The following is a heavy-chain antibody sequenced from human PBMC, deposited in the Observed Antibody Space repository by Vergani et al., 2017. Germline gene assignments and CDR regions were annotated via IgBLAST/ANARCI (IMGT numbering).Heavy chain of an antibody. CDR3: ARDRLEYSSADDAFDI. CDR1: GGTFSSYA. CDR2: ISAYNGNT. J-gene: IGHJ3*02. Sequence: QVQLVQSGAEVKKPGSSVKVSCKASGGTFSSYAISWVRQAPGQGLEWMGWISAYNGNTNYAQKLQGRVTMTTDTSTSTAYMELRSLRSDDTAVYYCARDRLEYSSADDAFDIWGQGTMVTVSS. D-gene: IGHD6-6*01. V-gene: IGHV1-18*01.